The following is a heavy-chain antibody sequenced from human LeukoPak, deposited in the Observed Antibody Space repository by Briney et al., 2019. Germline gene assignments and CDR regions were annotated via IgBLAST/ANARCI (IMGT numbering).Heavy chain of an antibody. CDR2: IYTSGST. Sequence: SETLSLTCTVSGGSISSGDYYWSWIRQPAGKGLEWIGRIYTSGSTKYNPSLKSRVTMSVDTSKNQFSLKLSSVTAADTAVYYCARDEGPLDYWGQGTLVTVSS. J-gene: IGHJ4*02. V-gene: IGHV4-61*02. CDR3: ARDEGPLDY. CDR1: GGSISSGDYY.